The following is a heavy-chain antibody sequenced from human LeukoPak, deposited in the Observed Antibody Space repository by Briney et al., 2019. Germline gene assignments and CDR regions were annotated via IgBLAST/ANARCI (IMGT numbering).Heavy chain of an antibody. CDR3: ARMIVATISSSGFFDY. CDR2: IYYSGGN. CDR1: GGSISSYY. J-gene: IGHJ4*02. Sequence: PWETLSLTCTVSGGSISSYYRSWIRQPPGKGLEWIGYIYYSGGNTYNPSPKSRVTISVNNSTNHISLKLSSVPAAEPAAFYCARMIVATISSSGFFDYWGQGTLVTVSS. V-gene: IGHV4-59*01. D-gene: IGHD5-12*01.